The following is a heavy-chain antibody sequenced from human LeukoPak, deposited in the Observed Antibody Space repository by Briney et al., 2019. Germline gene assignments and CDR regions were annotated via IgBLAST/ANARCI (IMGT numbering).Heavy chain of an antibody. D-gene: IGHD3-10*01. Sequence: GASVKVSCKASGYTFTGYYMHWVRQAPGQGLEWMGWIHPNSGGTNYAQKFQGRVTMTRDTSISTAYMELSRLRSDDTAVYYCARDHFRYYYGSGSHLDYYMDVWGKGTTVTVSS. CDR1: GYTFTGYY. CDR3: ARDHFRYYYGSGSHLDYYMDV. J-gene: IGHJ6*03. V-gene: IGHV1-2*02. CDR2: IHPNSGGT.